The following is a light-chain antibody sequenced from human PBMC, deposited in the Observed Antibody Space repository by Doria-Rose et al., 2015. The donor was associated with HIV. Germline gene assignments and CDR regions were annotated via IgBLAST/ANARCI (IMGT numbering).Light chain of an antibody. CDR1: QSFSSTY. Sequence: DIVMTQSSGTLSLSPGERATLSCRASQSFSSTYLAWYQQQPGLAPSLLIYDGSTRATGIPDRFCASGSGTDFTLTINRLEPEDFALYYCHQYGTSWTFGQGTKVEI. CDR3: HQYGTSWT. CDR2: DGS. V-gene: IGKV3-20*01. J-gene: IGKJ1*01.